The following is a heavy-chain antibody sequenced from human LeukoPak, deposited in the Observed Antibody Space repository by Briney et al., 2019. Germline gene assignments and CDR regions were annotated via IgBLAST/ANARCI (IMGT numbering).Heavy chain of an antibody. J-gene: IGHJ6*03. Sequence: GGSLSLSCAASGFTFSSYWMSWVRQAPGEGLEWVANIKQDGSEKYYVDSVKGRFTISRDNAKNSLYLQMNSLRAEDTAVYYCARGRTPYCGGDCYSYYYYMDVWGKGTTVTVSS. CDR3: ARGRTPYCGGDCYSYYYYMDV. D-gene: IGHD2-21*01. CDR2: IKQDGSEK. V-gene: IGHV3-7*01. CDR1: GFTFSSYW.